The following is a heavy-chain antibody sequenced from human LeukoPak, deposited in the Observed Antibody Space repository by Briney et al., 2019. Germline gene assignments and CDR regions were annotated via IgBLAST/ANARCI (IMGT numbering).Heavy chain of an antibody. CDR3: AKDPGQIRSFDY. J-gene: IGHJ4*02. CDR2: ISGSGSST. V-gene: IGHV3-23*01. Sequence: GGSLRLSCAASLFTFSNYAISSVRHAPGKGLECVSTISGSGSSTYYADSVKGRFTISRDNSKNTLYLQMNSLRAEDTAVYFCAKDPGQIRSFDYWGQGTLVTVSS. D-gene: IGHD1-14*01. CDR1: LFTFSNYA.